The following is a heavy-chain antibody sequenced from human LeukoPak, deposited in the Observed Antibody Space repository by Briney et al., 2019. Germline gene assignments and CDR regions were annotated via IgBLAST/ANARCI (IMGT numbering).Heavy chain of an antibody. CDR3: ARSFDP. V-gene: IGHV3-33*01. J-gene: IGHJ5*02. Sequence: PGRSLRLSCAASGFTFSSSGMRCVRQAPSKGVEWVAVIWYDGSNKYYADSVKGRFTISRDNSKNTLYLQMNSLRAEDTAVYYCARSFDPWGQGTLVTVSS. CDR2: IWYDGSNK. CDR1: GFTFSSSG.